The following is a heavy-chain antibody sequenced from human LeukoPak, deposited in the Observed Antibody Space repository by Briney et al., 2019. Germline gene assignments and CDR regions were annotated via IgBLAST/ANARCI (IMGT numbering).Heavy chain of an antibody. CDR2: TNPSGGGT. J-gene: IGHJ3*02. CDR1: GYTFSSYY. CDR3: ARGYYDTRGSAFDI. V-gene: IGHV1-46*01. Sequence: VASVKVSCEASGYTFSSYYMHWVRQAPGQGLEWMGITNPSGGGTSYAQKFQGRVTMTGDTSTSTVYMDLSSLRSEDTAMYYCARGYYDTRGSAFDIWGQGTMVTVSS. D-gene: IGHD3-22*01.